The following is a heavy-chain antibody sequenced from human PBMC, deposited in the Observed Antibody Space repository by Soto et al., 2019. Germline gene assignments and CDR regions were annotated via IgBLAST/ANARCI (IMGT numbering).Heavy chain of an antibody. V-gene: IGHV4-59*01. CDR3: ARLYGDRRGFDY. J-gene: IGHJ4*02. CDR1: GGSISSYY. D-gene: IGHD4-17*01. Sequence: SETLSLTCTVSGGSISSYYWSWIRQPPGKGLEWIGYIYYSGSTNYNPSLKSRVTISVDTSKNQFSLKLSSVTAADTAVYYCARLYGDRRGFDYWGQGTLVTVSS. CDR2: IYYSGST.